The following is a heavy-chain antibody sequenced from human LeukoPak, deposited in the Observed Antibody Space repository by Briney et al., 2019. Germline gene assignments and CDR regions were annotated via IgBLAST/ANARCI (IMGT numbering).Heavy chain of an antibody. V-gene: IGHV3-7*01. CDR1: GLYVGRYW. CDR3: ARDLYRIVVVPHYFDY. D-gene: IGHD3-22*01. J-gene: IGHJ4*02. CDR2: IKQDGSEK. Sequence: GGSLRLSCAASGLYVGRYWMSWVRQAPGEGLEWVANIKQDGSEKYYVDSVKGRFTISRDNAKNSLYLQMNSLRAEDTAVYYCARDLYRIVVVPHYFDYWGQGTLVTVSS.